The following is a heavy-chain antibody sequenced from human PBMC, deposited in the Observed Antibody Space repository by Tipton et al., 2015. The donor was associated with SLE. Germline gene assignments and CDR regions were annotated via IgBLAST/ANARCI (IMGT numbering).Heavy chain of an antibody. V-gene: IGHV3-66*02. Sequence: SLRLSCAASGFTVSSNYMSWVRQAPGKGLEWVSVIYSGGSTDYADSVKGRFTISRDNSKNTLYLQMNSLRAEDTAVYYCARPRDSSGWPPLLEYWGQGTLVTVSS. J-gene: IGHJ4*02. CDR2: IYSGGST. D-gene: IGHD6-19*01. CDR3: ARPRDSSGWPPLLEY. CDR1: GFTVSSNY.